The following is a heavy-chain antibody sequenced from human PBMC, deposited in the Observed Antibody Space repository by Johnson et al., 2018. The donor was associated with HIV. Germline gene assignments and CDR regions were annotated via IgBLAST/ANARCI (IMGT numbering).Heavy chain of an antibody. D-gene: IGHD3-22*01. Sequence: VQLVESGGGLVQPGGSLRLSCAASGFIFSSYWMSWVRQAPGKGLEWVANIKQDGSEKYYVDFVKGRFTISRDNAKNSLYLQMNSLRAEDTAVYYCTRSRRVLLGYYYDSSGGLNAFDIWGQGKMVTVSS. J-gene: IGHJ3*02. CDR2: IKQDGSEK. CDR1: GFIFSSYW. V-gene: IGHV3-7*04. CDR3: TRSRRVLLGYYYDSSGGLNAFDI.